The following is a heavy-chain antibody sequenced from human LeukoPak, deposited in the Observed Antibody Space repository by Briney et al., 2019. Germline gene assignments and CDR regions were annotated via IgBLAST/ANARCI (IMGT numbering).Heavy chain of an antibody. D-gene: IGHD3-3*01. Sequence: SETLSLTCTVSGGSISSGDYYWSWTRQPPGKGLEWIGYIYYSGSTYYNPSLKSRVTISVDTSKNQFSLKLSSVTAADTAVYYCASQFLEYDYFDYWGQGTLVTVSS. CDR2: IYYSGST. V-gene: IGHV4-30-4*01. CDR1: GGSISSGDYY. CDR3: ASQFLEYDYFDY. J-gene: IGHJ4*02.